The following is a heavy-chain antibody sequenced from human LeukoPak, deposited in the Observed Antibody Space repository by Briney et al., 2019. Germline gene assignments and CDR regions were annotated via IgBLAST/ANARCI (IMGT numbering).Heavy chain of an antibody. Sequence: ASETLSLTCNVSGGSISSGSYYWNWIRQPAGKGLEWIGRIYTSGSTNYNPSLKSRVTISIDTSKNQFSLKLSSVTAADTAVYYCARESSITIFGVIRPYYYMDVWGEGTTVTVSS. V-gene: IGHV4-61*02. CDR3: ARESSITIFGVIRPYYYMDV. CDR1: GGSISSGSYY. J-gene: IGHJ6*03. D-gene: IGHD3-3*01. CDR2: IYTSGST.